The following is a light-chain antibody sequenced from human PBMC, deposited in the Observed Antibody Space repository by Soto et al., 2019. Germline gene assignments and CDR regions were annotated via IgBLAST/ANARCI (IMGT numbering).Light chain of an antibody. CDR2: DVS. V-gene: IGLV2-14*01. Sequence: QSALTQPASVSGSPGQSITISCTGTSSDVGAYNYVSWYQHHPGKAPKLIIYDVSNRPSGVSNRFSGSKSGDTASLTISGLQAEDEADYYCSSFTTTSTWVFGGGTKLTVL. CDR3: SSFTTTSTWV. J-gene: IGLJ3*02. CDR1: SSDVGAYNY.